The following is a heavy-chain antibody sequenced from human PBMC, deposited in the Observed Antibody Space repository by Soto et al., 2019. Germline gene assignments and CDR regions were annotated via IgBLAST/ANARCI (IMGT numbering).Heavy chain of an antibody. D-gene: IGHD3-10*01. V-gene: IGHV2-70*11. J-gene: IGHJ5*02. CDR2: IDWDDDK. CDR3: ARTSYGSGSYYNHNWFDP. Sequence: VSGPTLVNPTQTLTLTCTFSGFSLSTSGMCVSWIRQPPGKALEWLARIDWDDDKYYSTSLKTRLTISKDTSKNQVVLTMTNMDPVDTATYYCARTSYGSGSYYNHNWFDPWGQGTLVTVSS. CDR1: GFSLSTSGMC.